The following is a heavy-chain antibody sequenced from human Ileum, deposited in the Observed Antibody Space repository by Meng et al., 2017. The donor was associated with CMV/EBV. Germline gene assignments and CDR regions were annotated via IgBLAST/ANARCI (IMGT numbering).Heavy chain of an antibody. CDR1: GFTFSSYA. CDR2: IKQDGNEK. Sequence: GGPLRLSCAASGFTFSSYAMSWVRQAPGKGLEWVANIKQDGNEKYYVDSVKGRFTISRDNAKNSLYLQMNSLRAEDTAVYYCARDRMVGATLYGMDVWGQGTTVTVSS. J-gene: IGHJ6*02. D-gene: IGHD2-15*01. CDR3: ARDRMVGATLYGMDV. V-gene: IGHV3-7*01.